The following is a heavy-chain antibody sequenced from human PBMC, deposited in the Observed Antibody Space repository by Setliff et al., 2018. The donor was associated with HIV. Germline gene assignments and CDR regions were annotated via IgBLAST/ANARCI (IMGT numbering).Heavy chain of an antibody. D-gene: IGHD3-3*02. Sequence: SETLSLTCTVSGGSISSSSHYWGWIRQPPGKGLEWIGSIYYSGGTYYNPSLKSRVTISVDTSKNQFSLKVNSVSAADTAVYYCARSDVLEFLEWSPEGCFDPWGQGTLVTVTS. CDR3: ARSDVLEFLEWSPEGCFDP. CDR1: GGSISSSSHY. CDR2: IYYSGGT. V-gene: IGHV4-39*07. J-gene: IGHJ5*02.